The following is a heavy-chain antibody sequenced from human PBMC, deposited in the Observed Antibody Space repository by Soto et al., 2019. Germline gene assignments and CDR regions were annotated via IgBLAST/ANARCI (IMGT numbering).Heavy chain of an antibody. CDR1: GFTFSSYA. V-gene: IGHV3-30-3*01. D-gene: IGHD3-22*01. CDR2: ISYDGSNK. J-gene: IGHJ4*02. CDR3: ARDGGYYYDTSGYYCFDY. Sequence: QVQLVESGGGVVQPGRSLRLSCAASGFTFSSYAMHWVRQAPGKGLEWVAIISYDGSNKYYADSVKGRFTISRDNSKKTLYLQMNSLRAEDTAVYYCARDGGYYYDTSGYYCFDYWGQGTLVTVSS.